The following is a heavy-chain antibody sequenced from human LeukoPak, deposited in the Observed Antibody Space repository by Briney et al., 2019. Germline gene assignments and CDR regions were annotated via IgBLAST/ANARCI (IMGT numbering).Heavy chain of an antibody. J-gene: IGHJ4*02. D-gene: IGHD5-24*01. CDR1: GDSVSSKSV. CDR3: AGGDQNFDY. Sequence: SQTLSLTCAISGDSVSSKSVWNWIRQSPSRGLEWLGRIYYRSKWSNNYAVSVKSRITINPDTSKNQFSLQLSSVTAEDTAVYYCAGGDQNFDYWGQGTLVTVSS. CDR2: IYYRSKWSN. V-gene: IGHV6-1*01.